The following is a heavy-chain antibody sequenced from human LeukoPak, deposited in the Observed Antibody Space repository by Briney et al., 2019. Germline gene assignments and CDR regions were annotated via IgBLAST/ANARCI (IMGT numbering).Heavy chain of an antibody. Sequence: GGSLRLSCAASGFIVNTNYMTWVRQAPGKGLEWVANIKQDGSEKYYVDSVKGRFTISRDNAKNSVYLQMNSLRAEDTAVYYCARTVVTSLDPWGQGTLVTVSS. CDR1: GFIVNTNY. CDR2: IKQDGSEK. CDR3: ARTVVTSLDP. V-gene: IGHV3-7*01. D-gene: IGHD4-23*01. J-gene: IGHJ5*02.